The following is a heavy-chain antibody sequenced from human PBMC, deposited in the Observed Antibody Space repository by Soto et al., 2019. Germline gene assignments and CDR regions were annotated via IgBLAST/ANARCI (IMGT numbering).Heavy chain of an antibody. CDR2: IVVGSGNT. D-gene: IGHD4-17*01. V-gene: IGHV1-58*01. J-gene: IGHJ4*02. CDR3: ARDVDADFRTDFDY. CDR1: GFTFTSSA. Sequence: SVKVSCKASGFTFTSSAVQWVRQARGQRLEWIGWIVVGSGNTNYAQKFQERVTITRDMSTSTAYMELSSLRDEDTALYYCARDVDADFRTDFDYWGRGTLVTVSS.